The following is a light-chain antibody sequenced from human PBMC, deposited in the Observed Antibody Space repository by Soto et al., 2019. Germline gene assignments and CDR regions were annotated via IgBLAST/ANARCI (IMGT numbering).Light chain of an antibody. Sequence: QSVLTQPASVSGSPGQSITISCTGTSSDVGYYDFVSWYQQHPGKAPKLIIYEVSNRPSGLSDRFSASKSGNTASLTISGLQAEEEADYHCNSYSGSTAFYVFGTGTKVNVL. CDR2: EVS. CDR1: SSDVGYYDF. CDR3: NSYSGSTAFYV. V-gene: IGLV2-14*01. J-gene: IGLJ1*01.